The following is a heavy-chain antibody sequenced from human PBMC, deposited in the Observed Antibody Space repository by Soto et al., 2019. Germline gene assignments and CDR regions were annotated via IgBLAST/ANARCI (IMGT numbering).Heavy chain of an antibody. CDR3: AKARNYDFWSGYFYFDY. CDR1: GFTFSSYA. Sequence: GGSLRLSCAASGFTFSSYAMSWVRQAPGKGLEWVSAISGSGGSTYYADSVKGRFTISRDNSKNTLYLQMNSLRAEDTAVYYCAKARNYDFWSGYFYFDYWGQGTLVTVSS. D-gene: IGHD3-3*01. J-gene: IGHJ4*02. CDR2: ISGSGGST. V-gene: IGHV3-23*01.